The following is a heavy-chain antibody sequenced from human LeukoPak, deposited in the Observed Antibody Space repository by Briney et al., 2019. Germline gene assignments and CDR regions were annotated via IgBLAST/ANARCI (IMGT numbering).Heavy chain of an antibody. CDR1: GGSISSYY. J-gene: IGHJ6*03. V-gene: IGHV4-59*01. CDR2: IYYTGST. CDR3: AGRNFDFWNDYYYMDV. D-gene: IGHD3-3*01. Sequence: PSETLSLTCTVSGGSISSYYWSWIRQPPGKGLEWIGYIYYTGSTNHNPPLKSRVAISVDTSKNEFSLKLSSVTAADTAVYYCAGRNFDFWNDYYYMDVWGKGTTVTVSS.